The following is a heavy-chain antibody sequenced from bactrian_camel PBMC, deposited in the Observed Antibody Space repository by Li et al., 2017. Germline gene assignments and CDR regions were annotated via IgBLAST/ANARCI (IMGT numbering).Heavy chain of an antibody. Sequence: VQLVESGGGFVRPGGSLRLSCAPSGYSYPKFCMGWFRQAPGKEREAVARIDFDGTSPTVAESVKGRFTISKDEANNTLYLQMSGLKPDDTGMYYCAAGILPDTARIMTPCPPDFNIWGRGTQVTVS. CDR1: GYSYPKFC. V-gene: IGHV3S6*01. J-gene: IGHJ4*01. CDR2: IDFDGTSP. CDR3: AAGILPDTARIMTPCPPDFNI. D-gene: IGHD3*01.